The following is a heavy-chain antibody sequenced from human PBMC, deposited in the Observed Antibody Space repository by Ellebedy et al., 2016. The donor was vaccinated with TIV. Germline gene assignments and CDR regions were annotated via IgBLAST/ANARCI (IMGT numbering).Heavy chain of an antibody. CDR1: GGSISPYY. J-gene: IGHJ3*02. Sequence: MPGGSLRLSCTVSGGSISPYYWSRIRQPPGKGLEWIGYISYSGSTNYNPSLKSRVTISVDTSKNQFSLRLSSVTAADTAVYYCARVVWQQPVSYAFDIWGQGTMVTVSS. V-gene: IGHV4-59*01. D-gene: IGHD6-13*01. CDR2: ISYSGST. CDR3: ARVVWQQPVSYAFDI.